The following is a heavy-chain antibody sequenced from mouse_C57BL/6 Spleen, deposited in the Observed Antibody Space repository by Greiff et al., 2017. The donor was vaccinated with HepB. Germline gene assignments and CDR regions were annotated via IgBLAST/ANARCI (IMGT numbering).Heavy chain of an antibody. D-gene: IGHD2-1*01. V-gene: IGHV1-42*01. J-gene: IGHJ4*01. CDR1: GYSFTGYY. CDR3: ARRGGIYYGNYVPYAMDY. Sequence: VQLKQSGPELVKPGASVKISCKASGYSFTGYYMNWVKQSPEKSLEWIGEINPSTGGTTYNQKFKAKATLTVDKSSSTAYMQLKSLTSEDSAVYYCARRGGIYYGNYVPYAMDYWGQGTSVTVSS. CDR2: INPSTGGT.